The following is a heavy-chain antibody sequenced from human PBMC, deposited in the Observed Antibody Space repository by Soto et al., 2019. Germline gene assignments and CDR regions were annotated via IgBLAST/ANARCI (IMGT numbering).Heavy chain of an antibody. J-gene: IGHJ4*02. CDR3: ARDLPPVDY. Sequence: QVQLVQSGAEVKKPGASVKVSCKASGYTFTSYGISWVRQAPGQGLEWMGWISAYNGNTNYAQKXQXXXSXXTDTSTSTAYMELRSLRSDDTAVYYCARDLPPVDYWGQGTLVTVSS. CDR1: GYTFTSYG. CDR2: ISAYNGNT. V-gene: IGHV1-18*01.